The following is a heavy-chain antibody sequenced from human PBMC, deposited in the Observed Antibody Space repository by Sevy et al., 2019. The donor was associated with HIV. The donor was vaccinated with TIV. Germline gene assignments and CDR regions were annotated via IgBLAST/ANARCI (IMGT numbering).Heavy chain of an antibody. Sequence: GGSQRLSCAASGFTFRTYSMNWVRQAPGKGLEWLSSISDDSRYIYYSDSVKGRFTISRANAKNLLYLQMNNLRVEDTAIYYCARDFTIFGVGSGIDYWGQGNLVTVSS. CDR1: GFTFRTYS. D-gene: IGHD3-3*01. J-gene: IGHJ4*02. V-gene: IGHV3-21*04. CDR2: ISDDSRYI. CDR3: ARDFTIFGVGSGIDY.